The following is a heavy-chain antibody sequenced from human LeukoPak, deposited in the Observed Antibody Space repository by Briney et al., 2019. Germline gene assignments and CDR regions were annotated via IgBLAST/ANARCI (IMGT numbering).Heavy chain of an antibody. J-gene: IGHJ4*01. CDR2: ISLDGNNE. CDR3: ARDLSGHWTYDY. CDR1: GFTFRNYY. D-gene: IGHD1-1*01. V-gene: IGHV3-30-3*01. Sequence: GRSLRLSCAASGFTFRNYYMHWVRQAPGKGLEWVAVISLDGNNEYYADSVKGRFSLSRDNSMNTLYLQLNSLRTEDMAMYYCARDLSGHWTYDYWGQGTLVTVSS.